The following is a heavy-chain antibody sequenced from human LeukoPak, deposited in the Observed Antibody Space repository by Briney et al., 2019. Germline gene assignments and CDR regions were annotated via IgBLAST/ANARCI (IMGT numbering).Heavy chain of an antibody. CDR1: GFTFDDYA. CDR2: ISWNSGSI. Sequence: PGGSLRLSCAASGFTFDDYAMHWVRHAPGKGLEWVSGISWNSGSIGYADSVKGRFTISRDNAKNSLYLQMNSLRAEDTALYYCAKDISGYFDWLSYFDYWGQGTLVTVSS. J-gene: IGHJ4*02. CDR3: AKDISGYFDWLSYFDY. D-gene: IGHD3-9*01. V-gene: IGHV3-9*01.